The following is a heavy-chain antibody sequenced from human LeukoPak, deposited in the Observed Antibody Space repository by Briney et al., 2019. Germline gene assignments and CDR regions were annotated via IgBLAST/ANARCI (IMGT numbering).Heavy chain of an antibody. D-gene: IGHD4-11*01. CDR2: IYPGDSDT. CDR3: ARHSTARHPFDY. CDR1: GYSFTSYW. Sequence: GESLKISCKASGYSFTSYWIAWVCQMPGKGLEWMGIIYPGDSDTRYSPSFQGQVTISADKSISTAYLQWSSLKASDTAMYYCARHSTARHPFDYWGQGTLVTVSS. J-gene: IGHJ4*02. V-gene: IGHV5-51*01.